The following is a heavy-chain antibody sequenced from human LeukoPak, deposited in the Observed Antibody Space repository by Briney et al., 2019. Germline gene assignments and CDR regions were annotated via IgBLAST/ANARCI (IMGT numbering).Heavy chain of an antibody. CDR1: GFTFTNYS. J-gene: IGHJ2*01. CDR2: IREDGGAT. D-gene: IGHD4-17*01. V-gene: IGHV3-7*01. CDR3: ARVPTVTERRHSYFDL. Sequence: TLRLSCAASGFTFTNYSMSWVRQAPGEGLEWVANIREDGGATHYADSVKGRFTISRDYAKDALVMEMTSLRAEDAALYYYARVPTVTERRHSYFDLWGRGTLVTVSS.